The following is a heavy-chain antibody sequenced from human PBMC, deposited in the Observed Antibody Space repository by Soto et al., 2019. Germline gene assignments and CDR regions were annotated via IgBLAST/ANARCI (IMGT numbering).Heavy chain of an antibody. J-gene: IGHJ5*02. D-gene: IGHD3-3*01. V-gene: IGHV4-59*01. CDR2: IYYSGST. CDR1: GGSSSSYY. Sequence: SETLSLTCTVSGGSSSSYYWSWIRQPPGKGLEWIGYIYYSGSTNYNPSLKSRVTISVDTSKNQFSLKLSSVTAADTAVYYCATGRYDFWSGYSFPNWFDPWGQGTLVTVS. CDR3: ATGRYDFWSGYSFPNWFDP.